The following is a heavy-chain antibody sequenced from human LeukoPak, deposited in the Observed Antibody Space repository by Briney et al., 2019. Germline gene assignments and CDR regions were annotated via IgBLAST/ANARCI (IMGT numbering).Heavy chain of an antibody. D-gene: IGHD2-21*01. CDR1: GFTFSKYW. CDR3: TRDNSYSDY. CDR2: IRSKAYGGTT. Sequence: GGSLRLSCAASGFTFSKYWMHWVRQSPGKGLEWVGFIRSKAYGGTTEYAASVKGRFTISRDDSKSIAYLQMNSLKTEDTAVYYCTRDNSYSDYRGQGTLVTVSS. V-gene: IGHV3-49*04. J-gene: IGHJ4*02.